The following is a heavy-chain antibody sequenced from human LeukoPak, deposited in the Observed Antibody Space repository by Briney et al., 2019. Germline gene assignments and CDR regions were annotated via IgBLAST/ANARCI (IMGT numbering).Heavy chain of an antibody. CDR2: ISYDGTNK. CDR3: AKAVSDFWSHLDY. V-gene: IGHV3-33*05. J-gene: IGHJ4*02. CDR1: GFTFSSYG. D-gene: IGHD3-3*01. Sequence: GGSLRLSCAASGFTFSSYGMHWVRQAPGKGLEWVAVISYDGTNKYYADSVKGRFTISRDNSKNTLYLQMNSLRAEDTAVYYCAKAVSDFWSHLDYWGQGTLVTVSS.